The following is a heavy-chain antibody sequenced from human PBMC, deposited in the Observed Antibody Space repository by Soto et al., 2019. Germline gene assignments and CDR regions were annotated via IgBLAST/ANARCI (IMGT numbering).Heavy chain of an antibody. Sequence: EVQLMESGGGLVQPGGSLRLPCAASGFTFSSYWMHWVRQAPGKGLVWVSRINSDGSSTTYADSVKGRFTISRDNAKNTLYLQMNSRRAEDTAVYYCVRGEGGWETYWGQGTLVTVSS. J-gene: IGHJ4*02. CDR1: GFTFSSYW. CDR3: VRGEGGWETY. D-gene: IGHD6-19*01. CDR2: INSDGSST. V-gene: IGHV3-74*01.